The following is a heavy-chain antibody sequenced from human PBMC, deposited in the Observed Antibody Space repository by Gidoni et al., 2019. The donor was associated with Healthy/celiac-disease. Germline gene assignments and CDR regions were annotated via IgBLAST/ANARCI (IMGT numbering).Heavy chain of an antibody. CDR1: VFTFSSYA. V-gene: IGHV3-23*01. CDR2: ISGSGGST. D-gene: IGHD6-19*01. Sequence: EVQLLESGGGLVQPGGSLRLSCAASVFTFSSYAMSWVRQAPGKGLEWVSAISGSGGSTYYADSVKGRFTISRDNSKNTLYLQMNSLRAEDTAVYYCAKVRDSSGWYHPDAFDIWGQGTMVTVSS. CDR3: AKVRDSSGWYHPDAFDI. J-gene: IGHJ3*02.